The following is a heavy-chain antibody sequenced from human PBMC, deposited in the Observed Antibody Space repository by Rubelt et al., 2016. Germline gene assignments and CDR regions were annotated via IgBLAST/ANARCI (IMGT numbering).Heavy chain of an antibody. V-gene: IGHV4-39*01. CDR2: IYYSGST. CDR1: GGFISSSTFY. D-gene: IGHD5-18*01. J-gene: IGHJ4*02. Sequence: QLQLQESGPGLVKPSETLSLTCSVSGGFISSSTFYWVWIRQPPGKGLEWIGSIYYSGSTYYNPSPKIRVTISVDTSKNQFSLKLSSVTAADTAVYYCARSGTAMVSFDYWGQGTLVTVSS. CDR3: ARSGTAMVSFDY.